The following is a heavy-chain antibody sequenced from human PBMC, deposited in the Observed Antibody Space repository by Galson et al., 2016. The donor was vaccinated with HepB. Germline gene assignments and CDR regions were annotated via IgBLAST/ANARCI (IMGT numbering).Heavy chain of an antibody. V-gene: IGHV3-53*05. CDR2: IYRGGRL. CDR3: ARGYCSGGSCPNTLWFDP. D-gene: IGHD2-15*01. CDR1: GFSVKNNY. J-gene: IGHJ5*02. Sequence: LRLSCAVSGFSVKNNYVAWVRQTAGKRLEWVSVIYRGGRLDYADSVKGRFTISRDNAKNYLYLQMNSLRAEDTALYYCARGYCSGGSCPNTLWFDPWGQGTLVTVSS.